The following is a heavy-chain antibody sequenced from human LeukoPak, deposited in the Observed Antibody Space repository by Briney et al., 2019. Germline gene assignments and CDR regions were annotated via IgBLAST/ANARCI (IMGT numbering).Heavy chain of an antibody. CDR3: ARPLEGTGGNWYFDL. Sequence: GGSLRLSCAASGFTFSSYAMSWVRQAPGKGLEWVSAISGSGGSTYYADSVKGRFTISRDNSKNTLYLQMNSLRAEDTAVYYCARPLEGTGGNWYFDLWGRGTLVTVSS. CDR2: ISGSGGST. J-gene: IGHJ2*01. D-gene: IGHD1-14*01. CDR1: GFTFSSYA. V-gene: IGHV3-23*01.